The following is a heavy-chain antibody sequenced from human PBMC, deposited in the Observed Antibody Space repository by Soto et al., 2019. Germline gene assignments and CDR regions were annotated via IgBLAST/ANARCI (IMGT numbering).Heavy chain of an antibody. J-gene: IGHJ5*02. Sequence: GGSLRLSCAASGFIFTNYAMHWVRQAPGRGLEWVAVISSNGGNADSADSVKGRFTISKDNSKNTVFLRMDSLRPEDSAIYYCARDRSSGTSGYYSWDLWGQGTLVTVSS. V-gene: IGHV3-30-3*01. CDR1: GFIFTNYA. D-gene: IGHD3-22*01. CDR2: ISSNGGNA. CDR3: ARDRSSGTSGYYSWDL.